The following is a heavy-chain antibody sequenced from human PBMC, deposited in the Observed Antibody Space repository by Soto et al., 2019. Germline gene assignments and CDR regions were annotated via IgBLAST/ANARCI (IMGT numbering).Heavy chain of an antibody. D-gene: IGHD3-3*01. CDR1: GGSISSYY. CDR3: ARALTIFGVATSFDY. CDR2: IYYSGST. J-gene: IGHJ4*02. Sequence: SETLSLTCTVSGGSISSYYWSWIRQPPGKGLEWIGYIYYSGSTNYNPSLKSRVTISVDTSKNQFSLKLSSVTAADTAVYYCARALTIFGVATSFDYWGQGTLVTVSS. V-gene: IGHV4-59*01.